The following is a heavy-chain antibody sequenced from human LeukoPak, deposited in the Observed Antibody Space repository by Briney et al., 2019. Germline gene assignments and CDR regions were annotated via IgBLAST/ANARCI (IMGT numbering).Heavy chain of an antibody. Sequence: GGSLRLSCAASGFTFSTYGVHWVRQAPGKGPEWVAIIWYDGSNAYYADSVKGRFTISRDNSRNTLYLQMNSLRAEDTAVYYCARDKTGVNYYYGMDVWGQGTTVTVSS. CDR3: ARDKTGVNYYYGMDV. V-gene: IGHV3-33*01. D-gene: IGHD2-8*02. J-gene: IGHJ6*02. CDR2: IWYDGSNA. CDR1: GFTFSTYG.